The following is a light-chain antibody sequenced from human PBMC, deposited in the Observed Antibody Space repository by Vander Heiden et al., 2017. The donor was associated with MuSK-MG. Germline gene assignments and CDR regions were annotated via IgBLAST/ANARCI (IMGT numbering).Light chain of an antibody. CDR2: KVS. CDR1: QSVLHSDGYTY. Sequence: DVVMTQSPLSLAVTLGQPASISCRSSQSVLHSDGYTYLNWFHQRPGQSPRRLIYKVSNRDSGVPDRFSGSGSDTDFTLRISRVEAEDVGTYYCRQHTHWPNTFGQGTKLEIK. V-gene: IGKV2-30*02. J-gene: IGKJ2*01. CDR3: RQHTHWPNT.